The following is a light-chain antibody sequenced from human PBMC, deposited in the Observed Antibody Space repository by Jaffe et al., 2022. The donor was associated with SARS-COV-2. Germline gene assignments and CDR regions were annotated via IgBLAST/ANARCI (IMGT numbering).Light chain of an antibody. J-gene: IGKJ4*01. V-gene: IGKV3-15*01. CDR3: QQYNDWPPLT. CDR1: QSVSIN. Sequence: EIVMTQSPATLSVSPGESATLSCRASQSVSINLAWYQQKPDQAPRLLIFGASTRATGIPARFSGSGSGTEFTLTISSLQSEDFAVYYCQQYNDWPPLTFGGGTKVEIK. CDR2: GAS.